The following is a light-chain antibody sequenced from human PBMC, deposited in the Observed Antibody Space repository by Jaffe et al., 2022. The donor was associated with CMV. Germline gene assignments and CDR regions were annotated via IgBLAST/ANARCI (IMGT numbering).Light chain of an antibody. CDR2: DAS. Sequence: EVVLTQSPGTLSLSPGERATLSCRASQSVSGSNLAWYQQKPGQAPRLLIYDASSRATGIPDKFSGSGSGTDFTLTISRLEPEDFAVYYCQQYGSSPQTFGQGTKVEIK. CDR3: QQYGSSPQT. V-gene: IGKV3-20*01. J-gene: IGKJ1*01. CDR1: QSVSGSN.